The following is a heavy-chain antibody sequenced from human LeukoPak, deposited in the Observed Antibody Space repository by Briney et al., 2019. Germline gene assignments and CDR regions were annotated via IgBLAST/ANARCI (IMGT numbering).Heavy chain of an antibody. CDR2: ISGDGGST. V-gene: IGHV3-43*02. CDR3: AKPITMVRGVMGAPDY. J-gene: IGHJ4*02. CDR1: GFTFDDYA. D-gene: IGHD3-10*01. Sequence: GGSLRLSCAASGFTFDDYAMHWVRQAPGKGLEWVSLISGDGGSTYYADSVKGRFTISRDNSKNSLYLQMNGLRTEDTALYYCAKPITMVRGVMGAPDYWGQGTLVTVSS.